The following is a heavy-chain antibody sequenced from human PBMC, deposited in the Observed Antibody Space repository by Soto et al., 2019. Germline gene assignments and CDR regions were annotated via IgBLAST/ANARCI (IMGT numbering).Heavy chain of an antibody. J-gene: IGHJ6*02. Sequence: PSETLSLTCTVSGGSISSGGYYWGWIRQHPGKGLEWIGYIYYSGSTYYNPSLKSRVTISVDTSKNQFSLKLSSVTAADTAVYYCARDSSSRDYYYYGMDVWGQGTTVTVSS. CDR1: GGSISSGGYY. V-gene: IGHV4-31*03. CDR2: IYYSGST. CDR3: ARDSSSRDYYYYGMDV. D-gene: IGHD6-6*01.